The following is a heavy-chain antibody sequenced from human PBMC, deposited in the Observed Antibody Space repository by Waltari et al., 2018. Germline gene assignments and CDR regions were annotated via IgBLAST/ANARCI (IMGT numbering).Heavy chain of an antibody. J-gene: IGHJ4*02. CDR2: IYYSGTP. Sequence: QLLLQESAPGLVKPSETLSLTCTVSGCSISSSSYYLGWIRQPPGKGLDGIGSIYYSGTPYQNPTLKSRVTISVDTSKNQLSLKLSSVTAADTGVYYCARAGAGYVDYWGQETLVTVSS. V-gene: IGHV4-39*07. CDR3: ARAGAGYVDY. D-gene: IGHD6-13*01. CDR1: GCSISSSSYY.